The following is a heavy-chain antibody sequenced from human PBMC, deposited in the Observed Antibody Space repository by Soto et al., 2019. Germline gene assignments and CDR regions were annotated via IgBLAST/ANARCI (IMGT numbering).Heavy chain of an antibody. CDR3: AKAHQLPYYYYYYMDV. V-gene: IGHV3-23*01. Sequence: GGSLRLSCAASGFTFSSYAMSWVRQAPGKGLEWVSAISGSGGSTYYADSVKGRFTISRDNSKNTLYLQMNSLRAEDTAVYYCAKAHQLPYYYYYYMDVWGKGTTVTVSS. D-gene: IGHD2-2*01. CDR1: GFTFSSYA. CDR2: ISGSGGST. J-gene: IGHJ6*03.